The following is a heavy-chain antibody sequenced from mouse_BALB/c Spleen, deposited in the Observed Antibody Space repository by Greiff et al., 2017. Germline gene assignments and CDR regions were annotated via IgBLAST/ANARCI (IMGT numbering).Heavy chain of an antibody. CDR2: INPSTGYT. D-gene: IGHD4-1*01. CDR3: ARGLGRGFAY. J-gene: IGHJ3*01. Sequence: QVHVKQSGAELAKPGASVKMSCKASGYTFTSYWMHWVKQRPGQGLEWIGYINPSTGYTEYNQKFKDKATLTADKSSSTAYMQLSSLTSEDSAVYYCARGLGRGFAYWGQGTLVTVSA. CDR1: GYTFTSYW. V-gene: IGHV1-7*01.